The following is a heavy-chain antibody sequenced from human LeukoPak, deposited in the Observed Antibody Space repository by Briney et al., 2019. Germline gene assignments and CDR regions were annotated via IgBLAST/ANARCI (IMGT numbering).Heavy chain of an antibody. CDR3: ARLAGIAAAGTFDY. V-gene: IGHV4-4*07. CDR2: IYTSGST. Sequence: SETLSLTCTVSGGSISSYYWSWIRQPAGKGLESIGRIYTSGSTNYNPSLKSRVTMSVDTSKNQFSLKLSSVTAADTAVYYCARLAGIAAAGTFDYWGQGTLVTVSS. CDR1: GGSISSYY. D-gene: IGHD6-13*01. J-gene: IGHJ4*02.